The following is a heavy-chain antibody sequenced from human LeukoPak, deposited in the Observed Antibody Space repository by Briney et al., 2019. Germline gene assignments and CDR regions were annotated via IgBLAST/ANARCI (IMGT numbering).Heavy chain of an antibody. D-gene: IGHD1-26*01. CDR1: GFTFSSYA. V-gene: IGHV3-23*01. J-gene: IGHJ3*02. CDR2: ISGSGGST. CDR3: ARALPSPLYSGSYADAFDI. Sequence: PGGSLRLSCAASGFTFSSYAMSWVRQAPGKGLEWVSGISGSGGSTYYADSVKGRFTISRDNAKNSLYLQMNSLRAEDTAVYYCARALPSPLYSGSYADAFDIWGQGTMVTVSS.